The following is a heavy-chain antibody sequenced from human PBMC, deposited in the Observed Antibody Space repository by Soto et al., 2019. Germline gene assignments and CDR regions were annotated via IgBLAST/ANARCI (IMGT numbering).Heavy chain of an antibody. CDR3: AKDHYCSSTSCYGGNWFDP. CDR1: GFTFSSYA. V-gene: IGHV3-23*01. D-gene: IGHD2-2*01. CDR2: ISGSGGST. J-gene: IGHJ5*02. Sequence: GGSLRLSCAASGFTFSSYAMSWVRQAPGKGLEWVSAISGSGGSTYYADSVKGRFTISRDNSKNTLYLQMNSLRAEDTAVYYCAKDHYCSSTSCYGGNWFDPWGQGTLVTVS.